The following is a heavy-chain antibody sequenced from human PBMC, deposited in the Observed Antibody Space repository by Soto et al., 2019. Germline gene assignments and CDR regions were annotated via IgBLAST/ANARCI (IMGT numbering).Heavy chain of an antibody. CDR1: GSLPVGSLSTYF. CDR3: ARARFSQWSQDYYGLDV. V-gene: IGHV4-34*01. Sequence: SETLSLACGLSGSLPVGSLSTYFWTWIRQPPGKGLEWIGEINHSGSPNYSPSLRGRVTISLDTSKKQFSLNLSSVTAADTAVYFCARARFSQWSQDYYGLDVWGQGTTVTVSS. CDR2: INHSGSP. D-gene: IGHD3-3*01. J-gene: IGHJ6*02.